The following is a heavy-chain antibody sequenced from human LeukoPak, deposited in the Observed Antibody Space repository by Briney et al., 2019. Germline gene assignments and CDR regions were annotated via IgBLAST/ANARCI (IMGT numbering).Heavy chain of an antibody. J-gene: IGHJ4*02. CDR3: ARTWSGWGYYFDY. D-gene: IGHD3-3*01. V-gene: IGHV1-18*01. CDR1: GYTFTSYG. CDR2: ISAYNGNT. Sequence: ASVKVSCKASGYTFTSYGISWVRQAPGQGLEWMGWISAYNGNTNYAQKLQGRVTMTTDTSTSTAHMELRSLRSDDTAVYYCARTWSGWGYYFDYWGQGTLVTVSS.